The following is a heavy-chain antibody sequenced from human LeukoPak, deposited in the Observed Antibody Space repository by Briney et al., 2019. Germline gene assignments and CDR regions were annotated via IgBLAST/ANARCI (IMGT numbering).Heavy chain of an antibody. V-gene: IGHV3-53*01. J-gene: IGHJ4*02. CDR2: IYSGGST. CDR1: GFTVSSNY. CDR3: ARVEAVAGTGGFDY. Sequence: PGGSLRLSCAASGFTVSSNYMSWVRQAPGKRLEWVSVIYSGGSTYYADSVKGRFTISRDNSKNTLYLQMNSLRAEDTAVYYCARVEAVAGTGGFDYWGQGTLVTVSS. D-gene: IGHD6-19*01.